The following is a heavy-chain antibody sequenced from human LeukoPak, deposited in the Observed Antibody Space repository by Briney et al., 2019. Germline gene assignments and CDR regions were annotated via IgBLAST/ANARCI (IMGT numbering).Heavy chain of an antibody. V-gene: IGHV3-48*04. J-gene: IGHJ6*03. CDR1: GFTFSVYG. D-gene: IGHD2-2*01. CDR2: ISSGGTTI. CDR3: VRDFEVPAAAPGYYYFYYMDV. Sequence: PGGSLRLSCAVSGFTFSVYGMNWVRQAPGKGLEWLSHISSGGTTIYYADSVKGRFTVSRDNVENSLFLQMNSLKVDDTAVYYCVRDFEVPAAAPGYYYFYYMDVWGTGTTVTVSS.